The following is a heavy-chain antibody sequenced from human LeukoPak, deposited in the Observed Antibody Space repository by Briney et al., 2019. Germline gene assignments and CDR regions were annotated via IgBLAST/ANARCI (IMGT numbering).Heavy chain of an antibody. CDR1: GGSISSSSYY. V-gene: IGHV4-39*01. CDR3: ARHCLLNYGSGSYYLDY. D-gene: IGHD3-10*01. J-gene: IGHJ4*02. Sequence: SETLSLTCTVSGGSISSSSYYWGWIRQPPGKGLEWIGSINYHGSTYHNPSLKSRVTISVDTSKNQFSLKLTSVTAADTAVYYCARHCLLNYGSGSYYLDYWGQGTLVTVSS. CDR2: INYHGST.